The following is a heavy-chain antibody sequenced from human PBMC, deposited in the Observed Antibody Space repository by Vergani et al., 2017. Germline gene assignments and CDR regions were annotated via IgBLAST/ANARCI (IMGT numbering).Heavy chain of an antibody. D-gene: IGHD3-10*01. V-gene: IGHV3-9*01. J-gene: IGHJ4*02. CDR3: AKNLGYGSGSPSFDY. Sequence: EVQLVESGGGLVQPGRSLRLSCAASGFTFDDYAMHWVRQAPGKGLEWVSGISWNSGSIGYADSVKGRFTISRDNAKNSLYLQMNSLRAEDTALYYCAKNLGYGSGSPSFDYWGQGTLVTVSS. CDR2: ISWNSGSI. CDR1: GFTFDDYA.